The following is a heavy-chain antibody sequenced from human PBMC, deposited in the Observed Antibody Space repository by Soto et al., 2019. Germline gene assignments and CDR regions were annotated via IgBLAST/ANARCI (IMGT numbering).Heavy chain of an antibody. CDR1: GFTFSDYY. J-gene: IGHJ3*02. V-gene: IGHV3-11*06. D-gene: IGHD4-17*01. CDR3: ARGYGGNSGNVFDI. CDR2: ISSSSSST. Sequence: PGGSLRLSCAASGFTFSDYYMSWIRQAPGKGLEWVSSISSSSSSTNYADSVKARFTISRDNAKNSLYLQMNSLRAEDTAVYYCARGYGGNSGNVFDIWGQGTMVT.